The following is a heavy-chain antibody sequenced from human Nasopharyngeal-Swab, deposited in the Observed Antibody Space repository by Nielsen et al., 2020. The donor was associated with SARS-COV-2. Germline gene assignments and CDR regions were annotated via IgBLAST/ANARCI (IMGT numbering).Heavy chain of an antibody. CDR1: GFTFGDYA. D-gene: IGHD3-10*01. CDR3: AKDMGNYYGSTRMDV. CDR2: INWNSGSP. V-gene: IGHV3-9*01. Sequence: GGSLRLSCTASGFTFGDYAMSWIRQAPGKGLEWVSGINWNSGSPGYADSVKGRFTISRDNAKNTLYLQMNSLRPEDTALYYCAKDMGNYYGSTRMDVWGQGTTVTVSS. J-gene: IGHJ6*02.